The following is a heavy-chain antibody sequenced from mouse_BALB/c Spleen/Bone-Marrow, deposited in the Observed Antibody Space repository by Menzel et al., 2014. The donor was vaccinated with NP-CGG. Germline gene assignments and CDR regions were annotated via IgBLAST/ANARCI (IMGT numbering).Heavy chain of an antibody. V-gene: IGHV14-4*02. D-gene: IGHD2-14*01. CDR2: IDPENGDT. Sequence: EVQLQQSGAELVRSGASVKLSCTASGFNIKDYYMYWVKQRPEQGLEWIGWIDPENGDTEYAPKFQGKATMTADTSSNTAYLQLSNLTSEDTAVYYGNASDYRYEGYAMGNWGQGTSVTVSS. J-gene: IGHJ4*01. CDR3: NASDYRYEGYAMGN. CDR1: GFNIKDYY.